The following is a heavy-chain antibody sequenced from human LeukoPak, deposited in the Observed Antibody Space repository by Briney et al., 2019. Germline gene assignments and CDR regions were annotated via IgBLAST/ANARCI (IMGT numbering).Heavy chain of an antibody. CDR1: GFTFSDYY. CDR2: ISSSGSTI. J-gene: IGHJ4*02. V-gene: IGHV3-11*04. D-gene: IGHD2-2*01. CDR3: ARGPPRYCSSTSCFWNFDY. Sequence: GGSLRLSCAASGFTFSDYYMSWIRQAPGKGLEWVSYISSSGSTIYYADSVKGRFTISRDNAKNSLYLQMNSLRAEDTAVYSCARGPPRYCSSTSCFWNFDYWGQETLVTVSS.